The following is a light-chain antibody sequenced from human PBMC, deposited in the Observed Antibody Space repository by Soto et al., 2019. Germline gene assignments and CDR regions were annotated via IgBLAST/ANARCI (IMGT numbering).Light chain of an antibody. CDR1: QSISSH. V-gene: IGKV3-11*01. J-gene: IGKJ4*01. CDR3: QQRNNWPLT. CDR2: DAS. Sequence: EIVLTQSPATLSLSPGERATLSCRASQSISSHLAWYQQKPGQAPRLLVYDASNRATGIPARFSGGGSGTDFTLTISSLEPEDLAVYYCQQRNNWPLTFGGGTKVEIK.